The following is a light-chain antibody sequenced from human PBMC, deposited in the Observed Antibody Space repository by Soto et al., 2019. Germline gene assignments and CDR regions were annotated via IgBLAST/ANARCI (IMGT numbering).Light chain of an antibody. CDR3: FSYTSSGAYV. Sequence: QSVLTQPASVSGSPGQSITISCSGSSSDIGSYKYVSWYQQHPSKAPNLMIYEVSSPPSGVSNRFSGSKSGNAASLIISGLHAEDETYYYCFSYTSSGAYVFGTGTKVTVL. CDR1: SSDIGSYKY. CDR2: EVS. J-gene: IGLJ1*01. V-gene: IGLV2-14*01.